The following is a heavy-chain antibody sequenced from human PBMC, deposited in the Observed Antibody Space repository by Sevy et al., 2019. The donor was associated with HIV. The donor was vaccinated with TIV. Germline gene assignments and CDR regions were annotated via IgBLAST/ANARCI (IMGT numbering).Heavy chain of an antibody. CDR1: GFTFSRYA. J-gene: IGHJ4*02. CDR2: ISGRGGSGDKT. Sequence: GGSLRLSCAASGFTFSRYAMNWVRQAPGKGLEWVSGISGRGGSGDKTNYADAVKGRLTISRDDSTNSLYIQLNSLRAEDTAIYYCARKYDSSGYFDYWGQGTLVTVSS. CDR3: ARKYDSSGYFDY. V-gene: IGHV3-23*01. D-gene: IGHD3-22*01.